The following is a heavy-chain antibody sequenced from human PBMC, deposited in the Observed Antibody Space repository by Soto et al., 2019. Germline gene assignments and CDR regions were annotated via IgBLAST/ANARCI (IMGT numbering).Heavy chain of an antibody. Sequence: QITLKESGPTLLKPTQPLTLTCTFLGFSLWNAGVGVAWIRQPPGKALEWLALIYGDDDKRYSPALKSRLTITKDTSNNQVVLTMTNMDPVDTATYSCAPRRAGSAIDDWGQGALVTVSS. CDR3: APRRAGSAIDD. CDR1: GFSLWNAGVG. D-gene: IGHD2-15*01. J-gene: IGHJ4*02. V-gene: IGHV2-5*02. CDR2: IYGDDDK.